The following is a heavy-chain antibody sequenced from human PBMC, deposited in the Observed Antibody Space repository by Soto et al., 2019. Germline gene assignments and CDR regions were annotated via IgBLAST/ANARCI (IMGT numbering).Heavy chain of an antibody. CDR1: GFTFSSYA. CDR2: ISGSGGST. V-gene: IGHV3-23*01. CDR3: AKFKITMVRGVIITYGHYYYGMDV. J-gene: IGHJ6*02. Sequence: GGSLRLSCAASGFTFSSYAMSWVRQAPGKGLEWVSAISGSGGSTYYADSVKGRFTISRDNSKNTLYLQMNSLRAEDTAVYYCAKFKITMVRGVIITYGHYYYGMDVWGQGTTVTVSS. D-gene: IGHD3-10*01.